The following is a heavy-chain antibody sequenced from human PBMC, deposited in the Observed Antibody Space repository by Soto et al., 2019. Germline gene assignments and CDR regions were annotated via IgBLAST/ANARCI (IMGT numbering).Heavy chain of an antibody. CDR3: GPWRCSSWFDY. Sequence: GESLKISCKASGFTFTSYSLGWARHMPGKGLQWMGNIFSSDSSAKYSPSFFGQVTISVDRYTDTAYLQWSSLKASDTAIYYCGPWRCSSWFDYWGPGTLLTASS. CDR2: IFSSDSSA. D-gene: IGHD2-2*01. CDR1: GFTFTSYS. J-gene: IGHJ4*01. V-gene: IGHV5-51*01.